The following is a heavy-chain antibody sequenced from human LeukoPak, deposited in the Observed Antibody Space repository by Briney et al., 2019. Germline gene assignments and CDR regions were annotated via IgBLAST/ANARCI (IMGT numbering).Heavy chain of an antibody. Sequence: PGGSLRLSCAASGFTFSSYAMSWVCQAPGKGLEWVSAISGSGGSTYYADSVKGRFTISRDNSKNTLYLQMNSLRAEDTAVYYCANPQSRGYDYLDYWGQGTLVTVSS. CDR1: GFTFSSYA. J-gene: IGHJ4*02. D-gene: IGHD5-12*01. CDR3: ANPQSRGYDYLDY. CDR2: ISGSGGST. V-gene: IGHV3-23*01.